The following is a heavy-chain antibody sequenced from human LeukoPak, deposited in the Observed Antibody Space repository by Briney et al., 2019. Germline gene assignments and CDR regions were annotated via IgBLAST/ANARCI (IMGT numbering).Heavy chain of an antibody. V-gene: IGHV3-7*01. CDR3: ARLSAYYYGSYFYYYMDV. CDR1: GFSFSSYW. Sequence: GGSLRLSCEGSGFSFSSYWMTWVRQLPGKGPEWVANIRQDESERYFADSVKGRFTISRDNAKKSAYLHMSSLRAEDTALYYCARLSAYYYGSYFYYYMDVWGKGTTVTVSS. J-gene: IGHJ6*03. CDR2: IRQDESER. D-gene: IGHD3-10*01.